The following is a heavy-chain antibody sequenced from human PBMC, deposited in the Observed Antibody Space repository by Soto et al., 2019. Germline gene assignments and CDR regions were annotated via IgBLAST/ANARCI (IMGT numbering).Heavy chain of an antibody. Sequence: QVQLVQSGAEVKKPGASVKVSCKASGYTFTSYGISWVRQAPGQGLEWMGWISAYNGNTNYAQKLQGRVTMTTDTPTSTAYMELRSLRPDDTAVYYCAREGYCISTSCYPGYYYYGMDVWGQGTTVTVSS. CDR1: GYTFTSYG. CDR2: ISAYNGNT. D-gene: IGHD2-2*01. J-gene: IGHJ6*02. CDR3: AREGYCISTSCYPGYYYYGMDV. V-gene: IGHV1-18*01.